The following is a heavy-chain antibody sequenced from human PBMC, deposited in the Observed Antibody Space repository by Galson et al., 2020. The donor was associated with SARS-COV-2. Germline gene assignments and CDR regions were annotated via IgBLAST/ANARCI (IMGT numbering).Heavy chain of an antibody. D-gene: IGHD3-3*01. J-gene: IGHJ4*02. CDR1: GGSISSHY. V-gene: IGHV4-59*11. Sequence: TLSLTCTVSGGSISSHYWSWIRQSPGKGLEWIGHIYTSGSTKYNPSLKSRVTISVDTSKNEFSLKLSSVTAADTAVYYCAKGPYYDYWSDDPAGYFDYWGQGTLVTVSS. CDR2: IYTSGST. CDR3: AKGPYYDYWSDDPAGYFDY.